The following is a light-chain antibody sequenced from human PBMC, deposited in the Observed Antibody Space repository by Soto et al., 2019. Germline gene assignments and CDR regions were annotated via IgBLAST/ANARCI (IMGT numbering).Light chain of an antibody. CDR1: SSNIGSNT. CDR2: HDD. CDR3: AAWEFSLNAYV. V-gene: IGLV1-36*01. Sequence: QSVLTQPPPVSEAPRQRVTISCSGSSSNIGSNTVNWYQQLPGKAPKSLIYHDDLLPSGGSDRLSGSKSGTSASLAIRGIQSEDEAEYYCAAWEFSLNAYVFGTGSKVTVL. J-gene: IGLJ1*01.